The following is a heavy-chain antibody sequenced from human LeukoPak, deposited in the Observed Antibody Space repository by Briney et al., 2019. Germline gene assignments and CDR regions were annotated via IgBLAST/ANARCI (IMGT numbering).Heavy chain of an antibody. CDR1: RGTFISYA. J-gene: IGHJ4*02. Sequence: GASVKVSCKASRGTFISYAISWVRPAPGQGLEWMGGIIPIFGTANYAQKFQGRVTITADESTSTAYMELSSLRSEDTAVYYCARGETPMAYFDYWGQGTLVTVSS. D-gene: IGHD5-24*01. CDR2: IIPIFGTA. CDR3: ARGETPMAYFDY. V-gene: IGHV1-69*13.